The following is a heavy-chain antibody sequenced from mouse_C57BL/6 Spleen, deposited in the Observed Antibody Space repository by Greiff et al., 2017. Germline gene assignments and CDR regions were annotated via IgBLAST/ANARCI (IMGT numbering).Heavy chain of an antibody. J-gene: IGHJ2*01. CDR3: ARGYGYDGYYFDY. D-gene: IGHD2-2*01. V-gene: IGHV3-6*01. Sequence: VQLQQSGPGLVKPSQSLSLTCSVTGYSITSCYYWNWIRQFPGKKLEWRGYISEDGSNNYNPSLKNRISLTRDTSKNQFFLKLNSVTTEDTATYYCARGYGYDGYYFDYWGKGTTLTVSS. CDR1: GYSITSCYY. CDR2: ISEDGSN.